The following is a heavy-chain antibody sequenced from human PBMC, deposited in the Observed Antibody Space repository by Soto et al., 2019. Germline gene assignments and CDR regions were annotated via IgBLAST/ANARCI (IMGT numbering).Heavy chain of an antibody. Sequence: SETLSLTCTFSGDSISSYYWSWIRQPPGKGLEWIGYIYYTGRADYNPSLKSRVTIAIDTSEKQFSLRLSSVTAADTAVYYCAREHESGTLFDYWGQGTLVTVSS. CDR3: AREHESGTLFDY. J-gene: IGHJ4*02. V-gene: IGHV4-59*01. CDR1: GDSISSYY. CDR2: IYYTGRA.